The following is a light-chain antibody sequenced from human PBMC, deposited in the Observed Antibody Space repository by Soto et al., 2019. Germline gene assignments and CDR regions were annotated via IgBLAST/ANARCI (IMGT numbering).Light chain of an antibody. Sequence: EIVMTQSPATLSVSPGESATLSCRASQSISSYLAWHQQKPGQAPRLLIYDASNRATGIPARFSGSGSGTEFSLTISSLQPEDFAVYYCQQYGSSSWTFGHGTKVDI. J-gene: IGKJ1*01. V-gene: IGKV3D-15*01. CDR1: QSISSY. CDR3: QQYGSSSWT. CDR2: DAS.